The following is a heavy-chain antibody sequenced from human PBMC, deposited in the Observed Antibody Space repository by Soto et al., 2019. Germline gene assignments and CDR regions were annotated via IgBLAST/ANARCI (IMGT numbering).Heavy chain of an antibody. Sequence: SVKVSCKASGGTFSSYAISWVRPAPGQGLEWMGGIIPIFGTANYAQKFQGRVTITADESTSTAYMELSSLRSEDTAVYYCASDVEMATAHYYYYGMDVWGQGTTVTVSS. J-gene: IGHJ6*02. D-gene: IGHD5-18*01. CDR1: GGTFSSYA. CDR3: ASDVEMATAHYYYYGMDV. V-gene: IGHV1-69*13. CDR2: IIPIFGTA.